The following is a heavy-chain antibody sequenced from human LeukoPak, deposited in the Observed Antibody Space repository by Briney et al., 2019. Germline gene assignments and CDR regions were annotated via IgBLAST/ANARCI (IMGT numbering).Heavy chain of an antibody. CDR3: ARDSSSSWFRDAFDI. J-gene: IGHJ3*02. V-gene: IGHV4-30-4*08. CDR1: GGSISSGDYY. CDR2: IYYSGST. Sequence: SQTLSLTCTVSGGSISSGDYYSSWIRQPPGKGLEWIGYIYYSGSTYYNPSLKSRVTISVDTSKNQFSLKLSSVTAADTAVYYCARDSSSSWFRDAFDIWGQGTMVTVSS. D-gene: IGHD6-13*01.